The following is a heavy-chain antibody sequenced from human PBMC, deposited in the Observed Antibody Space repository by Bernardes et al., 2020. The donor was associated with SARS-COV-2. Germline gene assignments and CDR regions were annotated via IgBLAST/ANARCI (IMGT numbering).Heavy chain of an antibody. D-gene: IGHD2-2*01. Sequence: ASVKVSCKASGYTFTSYGIIWVRQAPGQGLEWMGWISAYNGNTNYAQKLQGRVTMTTDTSTSTAYMELRSLRSDDTAVYYCARGFVVVPAAKYYYYGMDVWGQGTTVTVSS. J-gene: IGHJ6*02. V-gene: IGHV1-18*01. CDR3: ARGFVVVPAAKYYYYGMDV. CDR2: ISAYNGNT. CDR1: GYTFTSYG.